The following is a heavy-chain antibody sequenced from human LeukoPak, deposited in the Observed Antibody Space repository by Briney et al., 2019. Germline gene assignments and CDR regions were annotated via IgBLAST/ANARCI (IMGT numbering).Heavy chain of an antibody. D-gene: IGHD4-23*01. CDR3: ASGYASDYGGNTN. Sequence: GGSLRLSCAASGFTFSDYWMHWVRQAPGQGLVWVSRINRDGDTTNYADSVQGRFTISRDNAKNALYLQMNSLRAEDTAVYFCASGYASDYGGNTNWGRGTLVTVSS. V-gene: IGHV3-74*01. CDR1: GFTFSDYW. J-gene: IGHJ4*02. CDR2: INRDGDTT.